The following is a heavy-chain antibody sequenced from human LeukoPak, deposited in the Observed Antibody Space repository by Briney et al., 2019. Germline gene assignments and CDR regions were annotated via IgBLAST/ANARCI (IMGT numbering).Heavy chain of an antibody. CDR2: ISAYNGNT. D-gene: IGHD2-2*01. CDR3: AXXLXXLXPAXIWGYYYGIDV. CDR1: GYTFTSYG. V-gene: IGHV1-18*01. Sequence: ASVKVSCKASGYTFTSYGISGVRQAPGQGGGGMGWISAYNGNTNYAQKLKGRVTMTTETSRSTAYMEVRSLRAGGTAVYTCAXXLXXLXPAXIWGYYYGIDVWGPGTPVTVSS. J-gene: IGHJ6*02.